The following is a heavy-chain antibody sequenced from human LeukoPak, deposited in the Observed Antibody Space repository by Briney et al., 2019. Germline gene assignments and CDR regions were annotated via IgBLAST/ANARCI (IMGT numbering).Heavy chain of an antibody. CDR1: GFTFSSYS. Sequence: GGSLRLSCAASGFTFSSYSMNWVRQAPGKGLEWVSSISSSSSYIYYADSVKGRFTISRENAKNSLYLQMNSLRAEDTAVYYCAREGYCSGGSCGWFDPWGQGTLVTVSS. D-gene: IGHD2-15*01. V-gene: IGHV3-21*01. J-gene: IGHJ5*02. CDR2: ISSSSSYI. CDR3: AREGYCSGGSCGWFDP.